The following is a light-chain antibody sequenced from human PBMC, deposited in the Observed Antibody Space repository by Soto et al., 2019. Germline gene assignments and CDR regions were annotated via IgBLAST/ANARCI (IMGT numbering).Light chain of an antibody. CDR2: EVS. CDR1: SSDVGGYNS. V-gene: IGLV2-8*01. CDR3: SSDARSDTRV. J-gene: IGLJ3*02. Sequence: QSALTQPPSASGSPGQSVTISCTGTSSDVGGYNSVSWYQRHPGRAPKLMIYEVSKRPSGVPDRFSGSKSGNTASLTVSGLQADDEADYYCSSDARSDTRVFGGGTKLTVL.